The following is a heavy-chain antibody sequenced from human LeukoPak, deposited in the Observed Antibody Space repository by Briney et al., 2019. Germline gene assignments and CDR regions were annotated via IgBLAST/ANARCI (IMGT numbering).Heavy chain of an antibody. J-gene: IGHJ4*02. CDR3: ARGSLGYSYGRNFDY. CDR1: GGSITSYY. V-gene: IGHV4-59*12. Sequence: PSETLSLTCTVSGGSITSYYWSWIRQPPGKGLEWIGYIYYSGSTNYNPSLKSRLTISVDASKNQFSLKLSSVTAADTAVYYCARGSLGYSYGRNFDYWGQGTLVTVSS. D-gene: IGHD5-18*01. CDR2: IYYSGST.